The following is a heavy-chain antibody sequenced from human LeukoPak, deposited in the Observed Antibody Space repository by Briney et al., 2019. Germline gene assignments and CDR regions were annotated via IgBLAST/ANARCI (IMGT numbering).Heavy chain of an antibody. D-gene: IGHD2-8*01. Sequence: PGGSLRLSCAASGFTFSNFGITWVRQAPGKGLEWVSTIVGRDGDTYYTDSVKGRFTISSDISKNTVYPQMNSLRGDDTAAYYCAKYGIVLPPGSHIPHWFDFWGQGSLVTVTS. CDR1: GFTFSNFG. CDR3: AKYGIVLPPGSHIPHWFDF. V-gene: IGHV3-23*01. J-gene: IGHJ5*01. CDR2: IVGRDGDT.